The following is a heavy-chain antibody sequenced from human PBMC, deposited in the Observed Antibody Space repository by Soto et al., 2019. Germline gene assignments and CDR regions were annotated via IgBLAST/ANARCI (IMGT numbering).Heavy chain of an antibody. Sequence: SETLSLTCIVSGVSVSSGSFHCNWIRQSPGKGLEWIGYAHYGGSVNYDPSLKSRLTISVDTSKNQFSLKLSSVTAADTAVYYCARHSRAGYCSSTSCYFAFDIWGQGTMVTVSS. V-gene: IGHV4-61*01. CDR2: AHYGGSV. J-gene: IGHJ3*02. D-gene: IGHD2-2*03. CDR1: GVSVSSGSFH. CDR3: ARHSRAGYCSSTSCYFAFDI.